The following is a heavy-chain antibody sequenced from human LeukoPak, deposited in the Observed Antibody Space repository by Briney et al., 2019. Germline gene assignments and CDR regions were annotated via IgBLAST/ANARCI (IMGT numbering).Heavy chain of an antibody. CDR3: ARDPLYCSGDWHPLGYMDV. D-gene: IGHD2-21*02. CDR1: GYTFTGYY. CDR2: ISPNSGGT. V-gene: IGHV1-2*02. J-gene: IGHJ6*03. Sequence: ASVKVSCKASGYTFTGYYMHWVRQAPGQGLEWMGWISPNSGGTNFAQKFQGRVTMTRDTSISTVYMELSRLRSDDTAVYYCARDPLYCSGDWHPLGYMDVWAEGTTVTVSS.